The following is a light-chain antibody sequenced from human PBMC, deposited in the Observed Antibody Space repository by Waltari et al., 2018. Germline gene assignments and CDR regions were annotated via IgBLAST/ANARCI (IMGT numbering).Light chain of an antibody. CDR3: CSYAGSSTLV. Sequence: QSALTQPRSVSGSPGQSVTISCTGTSSDVGAYNYVSWYQQHPARAPKLMIYDVSELPSGVSARFSGSKSGNTATLTISGLQADDGADYYCCSYAGSSTLVFGGGTTLTVV. CDR1: SSDVGAYNY. V-gene: IGLV2-11*01. CDR2: DVS. J-gene: IGLJ3*02.